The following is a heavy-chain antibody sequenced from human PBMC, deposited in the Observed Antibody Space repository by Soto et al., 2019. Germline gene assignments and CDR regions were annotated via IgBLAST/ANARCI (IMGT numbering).Heavy chain of an antibody. CDR3: AREAFYSNYPRDWLDP. CDR1: GVSIDSASFY. J-gene: IGHJ5*02. V-gene: IGHV4-31*03. Sequence: QVQLQESGPGLVRPSQALSLTCSVSGVSIDSASFYWAWIRQRPGKGLEWIGYIYYTGTTYYNPSTKSRISMSMDTSNNQFSLEVMSVTAADTAVYYCAREAFYSNYPRDWLDPWGQGTLVTVS. CDR2: IYYTGTT. D-gene: IGHD4-4*01.